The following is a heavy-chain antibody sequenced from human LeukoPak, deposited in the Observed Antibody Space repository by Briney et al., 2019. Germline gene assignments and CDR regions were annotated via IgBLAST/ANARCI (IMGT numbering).Heavy chain of an antibody. J-gene: IGHJ4*02. CDR2: INHSGST. CDR3: ARPGGSGIYYFDY. V-gene: IGHV4-34*01. Sequence: SETLSLTCAVYGGSFSDYYWSWIRQPPGKGLEWIGEINHSGSTNYNPSLKSRVTISVDTSKNQFSLELSSVTAADTAVYYCARPGGSGIYYFDYWGQGTLVTVSS. CDR1: GGSFSDYY. D-gene: IGHD3-10*01.